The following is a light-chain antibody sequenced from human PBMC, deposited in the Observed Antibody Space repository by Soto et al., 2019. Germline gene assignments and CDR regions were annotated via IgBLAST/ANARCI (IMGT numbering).Light chain of an antibody. J-gene: IGLJ2*01. CDR2: EVS. CDR1: SSEVGGYNY. Sequence: QSALTQPPSASGSPGHSVTISCTGTSSEVGGYNYVSWYQQHPGKAPKLMIYEVSKRPSGVPDRFSGSKSGNTASLTVSGLQVEDEADYYCSSFEASNNLLFGGWTKLTVL. CDR3: SSFEASNNLL. V-gene: IGLV2-8*01.